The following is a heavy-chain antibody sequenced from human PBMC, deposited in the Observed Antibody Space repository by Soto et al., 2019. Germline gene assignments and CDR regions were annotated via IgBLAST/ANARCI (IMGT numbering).Heavy chain of an antibody. Sequence: QVQLVQSGAEAKKPGSSVKVSCKASGGTFSSYAISWVRQAPGQGLEWMGGIIPIFGTANYAQKFQGRVTITADESTSTAYMELSSLRSEDTAVYYCARVVGSGWKYYFDYWGQGTLVTVSS. CDR2: IIPIFGTA. D-gene: IGHD6-19*01. J-gene: IGHJ4*02. CDR1: GGTFSSYA. CDR3: ARVVGSGWKYYFDY. V-gene: IGHV1-69*12.